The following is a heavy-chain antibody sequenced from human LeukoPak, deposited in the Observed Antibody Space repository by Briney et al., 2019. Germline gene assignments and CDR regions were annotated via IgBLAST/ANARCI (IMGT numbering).Heavy chain of an antibody. CDR1: GFTFSSYA. V-gene: IGHV3-30*04. CDR2: ISYDGSNK. Sequence: PGRSLRLSCAASGFTFSSYAMHWVRQAPGKGLEWVAVISYDGSNKYYADSVKGRFTISRDNSKNTLYLQMNSLRAEDTAVYYCAKENRLYCSSTSCYRPQEEYYYYGMDVWGQGTMVTVSS. CDR3: AKENRLYCSSTSCYRPQEEYYYYGMDV. D-gene: IGHD2-2*01. J-gene: IGHJ6*02.